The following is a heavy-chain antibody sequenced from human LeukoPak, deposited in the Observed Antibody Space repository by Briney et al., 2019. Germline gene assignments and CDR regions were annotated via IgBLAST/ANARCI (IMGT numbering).Heavy chain of an antibody. CDR3: AKDSLELGAGLDY. CDR1: GFAFSNFG. Sequence: PGGSLRLSCAASGFAFSNFGMTWVRQAPGKGLEWISYISSSSSTIYYADSVKGRFTISRDNAKNSLYLQMNSLRAEDTAVYYCAKDSLELGAGLDYWGQGTLVTVSS. J-gene: IGHJ4*02. CDR2: ISSSSSTI. D-gene: IGHD1-7*01. V-gene: IGHV3-48*01.